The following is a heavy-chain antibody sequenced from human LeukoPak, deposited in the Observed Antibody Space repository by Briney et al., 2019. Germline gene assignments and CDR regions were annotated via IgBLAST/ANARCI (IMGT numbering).Heavy chain of an antibody. CDR2: IYHSGSR. Sequence: PSETLSLTCAVSGYSISSGYYWGWIRQPPGKGLVWIGSIYHSGSRCYNPSLKCRVTISVDTSKKRFSLKLSSVTAADTAVYYCASPVFTRNAFDIWGQGTMVTVPS. V-gene: IGHV4-38-2*01. CDR3: ASPVFTRNAFDI. J-gene: IGHJ3*02. D-gene: IGHD1-1*01. CDR1: GYSISSGYY.